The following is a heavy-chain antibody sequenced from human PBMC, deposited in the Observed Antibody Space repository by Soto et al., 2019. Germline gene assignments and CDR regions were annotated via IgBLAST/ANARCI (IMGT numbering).Heavy chain of an antibody. J-gene: IGHJ5*02. CDR1: GVTFRTFA. D-gene: IGHD3-3*01. CDR2: ISHDGRNE. CDR3: ARDGLKNDFRSGGYWFDP. V-gene: IGHV3-30-3*01. Sequence: LXLACAGSGVTFRTFALHWVLQAPGEGLEWVALISHDGRNEKYADSVKGRFTISRDNSKNTLYMQMDSLRLEDTGVYYCARDGLKNDFRSGGYWFDPWGQGAQVTVSS.